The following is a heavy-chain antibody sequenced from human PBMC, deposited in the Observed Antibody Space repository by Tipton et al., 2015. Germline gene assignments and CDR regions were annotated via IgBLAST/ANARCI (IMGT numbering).Heavy chain of an antibody. V-gene: IGHV1-2*02. CDR2: INPYNGAT. Sequence: QLVQSGAEVKKPGASVRVSCKTSGYTFTDYYFHWVRRAPGQGHEWMGWINPYNGATNYAQKFQGRVTMTRDRSISTAYMELESLRLDDTAIYYGAKDEGTGWFVDYWGQGTLVTVSS. D-gene: IGHD6-19*01. CDR1: GYTFTDYY. CDR3: AKDEGTGWFVDY. J-gene: IGHJ4*02.